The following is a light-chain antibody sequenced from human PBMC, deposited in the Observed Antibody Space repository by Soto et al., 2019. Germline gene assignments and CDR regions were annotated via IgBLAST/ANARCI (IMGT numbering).Light chain of an antibody. CDR3: KQYHAPTLT. J-gene: IGKJ3*01. CDR2: GAK. V-gene: IGKV1-39*01. Sequence: DIKMTQSPSSLSASVGDRVTITCRASQAIKTYFECYQQKPGKAPNLLIFGAKTLQSGVPSRFSGSGYGTDFNLTITTPQPEDVGIYYCKQYHAPTLTFGQGTKVDIK. CDR1: QAIKTY.